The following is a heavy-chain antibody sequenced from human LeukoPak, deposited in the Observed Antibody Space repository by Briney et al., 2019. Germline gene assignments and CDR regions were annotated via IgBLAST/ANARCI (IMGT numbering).Heavy chain of an antibody. Sequence: PGGSLRLSCAASGFTFSKFPMGWVRQAPGRGLEWVSAISASGDVTFYADSLRGRFTISRDKSKSTLYLQMNGLRAEDTAIFYCAKSLFTSATGTGRAFHIWGQGTRVTVSS. CDR2: ISASGDVT. CDR3: AKSLFTSATGTGRAFHI. CDR1: GFTFSKFP. V-gene: IGHV3-23*01. J-gene: IGHJ3*02. D-gene: IGHD1-1*01.